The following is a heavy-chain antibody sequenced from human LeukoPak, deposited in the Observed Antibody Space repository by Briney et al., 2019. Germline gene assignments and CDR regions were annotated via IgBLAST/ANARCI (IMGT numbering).Heavy chain of an antibody. Sequence: ASVKVSCKASGGTFSSYAISWVRQAPGQGLEWMGRIIPIFGTANYAQKFQGRVTITTDESTSTAYMELSSLRSEDTAVYYCAREDYDSSGYEGAFDIWGQGTMVTVSS. CDR1: GGTFSSYA. J-gene: IGHJ3*02. CDR2: IIPIFGTA. V-gene: IGHV1-69*05. CDR3: AREDYDSSGYEGAFDI. D-gene: IGHD3-22*01.